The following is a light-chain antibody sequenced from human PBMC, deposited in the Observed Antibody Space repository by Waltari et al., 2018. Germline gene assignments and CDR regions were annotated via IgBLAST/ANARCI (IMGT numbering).Light chain of an antibody. CDR3: QSYDSSLSAHVI. CDR1: SSNIGAGYH. V-gene: IGLV1-40*01. CDR2: GNS. J-gene: IGLJ2*01. Sequence: QSVLTQPPTVSGAPGQRVTISCTRSSSNIGAGYHVHWYQHLPGTAPKLLIYGNSNRPSGVPDRFSGSKSGTSASLAITGLQAEDEADYYCQSYDSSLSAHVIFGGGTKLTVL.